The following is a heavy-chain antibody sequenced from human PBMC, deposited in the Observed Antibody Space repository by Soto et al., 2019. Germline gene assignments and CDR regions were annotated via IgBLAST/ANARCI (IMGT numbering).Heavy chain of an antibody. J-gene: IGHJ5*02. D-gene: IGHD3-22*01. CDR2: MNPNSGNT. CDR3: ALTWWIGRIVKWFDP. V-gene: IGHV1-8*01. CDR1: GYTFTSYD. Sequence: QVQLVQSGAEVKKPGASVKVSCKASGYTFTSYDINWVRQATGQGLEWIGWMNPNSGNTGYAQKFQGRVTMTRNTSISTAYMELSSLRSEDTAVYYCALTWWIGRIVKWFDPWGQGTLVTVSS.